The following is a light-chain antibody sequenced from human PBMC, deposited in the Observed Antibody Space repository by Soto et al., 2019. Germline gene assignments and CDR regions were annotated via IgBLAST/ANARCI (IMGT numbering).Light chain of an antibody. V-gene: IGLV2-14*01. CDR3: SSYTSSSTLV. J-gene: IGLJ1*01. CDR2: EVS. Sequence: QSPLTQPASLAVSPGQSITIPCTGTSGEVGGYNYVSWYQQHQGKAPNLMIYEVSNRPSGVSNRFSGSKSGNTASLTISGLQAEDEADYYCSSYTSSSTLVFGSGTKVTVL. CDR1: SGEVGGYNY.